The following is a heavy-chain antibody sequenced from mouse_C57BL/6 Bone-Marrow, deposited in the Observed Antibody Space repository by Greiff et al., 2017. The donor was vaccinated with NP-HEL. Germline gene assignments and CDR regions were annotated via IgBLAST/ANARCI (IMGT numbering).Heavy chain of an antibody. D-gene: IGHD5-5*01. CDR3: ARQPTFYAMDY. V-gene: IGHV5-6*01. CDR1: GFTFSSYG. Sequence: EVKVVESGGDLVKPGGSLKLSCAASGFTFSSYGMSWVRQTPDKRLAWVATISSGGSYTYYPDSVKGRFTISRDNAKNTLYLQMSSLKSEDTAMYYCARQPTFYAMDYWGQGTSVTVSS. J-gene: IGHJ4*01. CDR2: ISSGGSYT.